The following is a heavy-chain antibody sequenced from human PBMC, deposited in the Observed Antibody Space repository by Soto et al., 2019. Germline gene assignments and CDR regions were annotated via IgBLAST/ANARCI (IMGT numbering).Heavy chain of an antibody. CDR1: GCNVTSYW. D-gene: IGHD2-15*01. V-gene: IGHV5-51*02. CDR2: IYPGDSDT. Sequence: SVKISVERSGCNVTSYWCGWVRPTPEKGLEWMGMIYPGDSDTRYSPSFQGQVTISADKSINTAYLQWSSLKASDTAMYYCGRPYANGGNTALDAWGQGTLVTVSS. J-gene: IGHJ5*02. CDR3: GRPYANGGNTALDA.